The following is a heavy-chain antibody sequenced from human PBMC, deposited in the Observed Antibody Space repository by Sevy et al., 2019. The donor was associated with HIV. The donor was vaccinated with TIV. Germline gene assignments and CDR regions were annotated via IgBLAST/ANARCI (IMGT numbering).Heavy chain of an antibody. Sequence: ASVKVSCKASGDTFSSYAISWVRQAPGQGLEWMGGIIPMFGSPNYVQKFQGRVTVTADESTSTAYMELSSLRSEDTAVYYCAGDSDIATTKYYYYYGMDVWGQRTTVTVSS. D-gene: IGHD5-12*01. CDR1: GDTFSSYA. CDR3: AGDSDIATTKYYYYYGMDV. J-gene: IGHJ6*02. V-gene: IGHV1-69*13. CDR2: IIPMFGSP.